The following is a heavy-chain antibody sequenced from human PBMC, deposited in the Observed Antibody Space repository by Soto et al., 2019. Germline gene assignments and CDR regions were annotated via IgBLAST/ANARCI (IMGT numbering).Heavy chain of an antibody. J-gene: IGHJ4*02. CDR3: ARDPPTMLHDFDF. Sequence: PSQTLSLTCAISGDSVSNKGAAWNWIRQSPSGGLEWLGRTYYRSKWFNDYAVSVKSRITISPDTSKNQFSLQLNAVTPDDSAVYFCARDPPTMLHDFDFWGQATLVTVSS. CDR2: TYYRSKWFN. D-gene: IGHD2-15*01. V-gene: IGHV6-1*01. CDR1: GDSVSNKGAA.